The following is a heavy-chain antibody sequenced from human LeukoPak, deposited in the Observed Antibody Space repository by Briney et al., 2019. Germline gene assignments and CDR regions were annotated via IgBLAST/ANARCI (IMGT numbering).Heavy chain of an antibody. D-gene: IGHD3-22*01. CDR1: GYAFTGYY. Sequence: GASVKVSCKSSGYAFTGYYMHWVRQAPGQGLEWMGWINPNSGVTNYAQKFQGRVTMTRDTSISTAYMELSSLRSDDTGVHYCAREVGYYDSTGDYYHYYMDVWGKGTTVTVSS. CDR2: INPNSGVT. J-gene: IGHJ6*03. CDR3: AREVGYYDSTGDYYHYYMDV. V-gene: IGHV1-2*02.